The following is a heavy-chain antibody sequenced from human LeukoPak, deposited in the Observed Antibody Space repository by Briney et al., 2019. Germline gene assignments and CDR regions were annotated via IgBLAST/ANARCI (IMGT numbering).Heavy chain of an antibody. CDR3: ATPTIFGVVGDAFDI. J-gene: IGHJ3*02. CDR2: IYYSGST. CDR1: GGSISSSSYY. D-gene: IGHD3-3*01. V-gene: IGHV4-39*01. Sequence: PSETLSLTCTVSGGSISSSSYYWGWIRQPPGKGLEWIGSIYYSGSTYYNPSLKSRVTISVDTSKNQFSLKLSSVTAADTAVYYCATPTIFGVVGDAFDIWGQGTMVTVSS.